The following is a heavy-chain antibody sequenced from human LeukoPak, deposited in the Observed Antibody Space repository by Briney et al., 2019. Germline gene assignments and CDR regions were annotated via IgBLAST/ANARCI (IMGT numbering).Heavy chain of an antibody. CDR2: ISSSSYI. Sequence: GGSLRLSCAASGFTFSSYEMNWVRQAPGKGLEWVSSISSSSYIYYADSVKGRFTISRDNAKNSLYLQMNSLRAEDTAVYYCAREKTACGGDCYDSWGQGTLVTVSS. V-gene: IGHV3-21*01. CDR1: GFTFSSYE. J-gene: IGHJ4*02. CDR3: AREKTACGGDCYDS. D-gene: IGHD2-21*01.